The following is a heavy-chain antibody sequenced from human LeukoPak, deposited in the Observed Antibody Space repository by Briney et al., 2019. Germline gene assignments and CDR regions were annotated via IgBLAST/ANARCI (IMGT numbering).Heavy chain of an antibody. Sequence: SVKVSCKASGGTFSSYAISWVRQAPGQGLEWMGGIIPIFGTANYAQKFRGRVTITTDESTSTAYMELSSLRSEDTAVYYCAMGLYYYDSSGYYYVGFDYWGQGTLVTVSS. CDR1: GGTFSSYA. CDR2: IIPIFGTA. V-gene: IGHV1-69*05. J-gene: IGHJ4*02. D-gene: IGHD3-22*01. CDR3: AMGLYYYDSSGYYYVGFDY.